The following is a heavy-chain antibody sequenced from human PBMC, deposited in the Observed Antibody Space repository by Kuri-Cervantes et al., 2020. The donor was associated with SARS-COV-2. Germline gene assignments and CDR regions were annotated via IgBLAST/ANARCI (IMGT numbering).Heavy chain of an antibody. CDR1: GYTFTGYY. J-gene: IGHJ4*02. CDR3: ARGRLHYDSSGHPWGHYY. Sequence: ASVTVSCKASGYTFTGYYMHWVRQAPGQGLEWMGWINPSSGGTNYAQKFQGWVTMTRDTSISTAYMELSSLRSEDTAVYYCARGRLHYDSSGHPWGHYYWGQGTLVTVSS. V-gene: IGHV1-2*04. D-gene: IGHD3-22*01. CDR2: INPSSGGT.